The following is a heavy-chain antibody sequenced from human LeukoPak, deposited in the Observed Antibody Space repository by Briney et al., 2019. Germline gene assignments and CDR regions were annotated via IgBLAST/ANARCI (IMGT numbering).Heavy chain of an antibody. Sequence: SQTLSLTCTVSGGSISSGDYYWSWIRQPPGKGLEWIGYIYYSGSTYYNPSLKSRVTISVDTSKNQFSLKLSSVTAADTAVYYCANADQEYCSSTSCYLTGWYFDLWGRGTLVTVSS. CDR2: IYYSGST. V-gene: IGHV4-30-4*01. J-gene: IGHJ2*01. D-gene: IGHD2-2*01. CDR1: GGSISSGDYY. CDR3: ANADQEYCSSTSCYLTGWYFDL.